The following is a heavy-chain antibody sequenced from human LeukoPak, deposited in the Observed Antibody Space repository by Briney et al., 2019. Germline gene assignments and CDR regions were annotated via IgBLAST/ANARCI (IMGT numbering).Heavy chain of an antibody. CDR2: IRYDGSNK. J-gene: IGHJ6*03. CDR3: AKDSQWAFYYMDV. Sequence: GGSLRLSCGASGFTFSSYGMHWVRQAPGKGLEWVAFIRYDGSNKYYVDSVKGRFTISRDNSKNTLYMQMNSLRAEDTALYYCAKDSQWAFYYMDVWGKGTTVTVSS. V-gene: IGHV3-30*02. D-gene: IGHD2-8*01. CDR1: GFTFSSYG.